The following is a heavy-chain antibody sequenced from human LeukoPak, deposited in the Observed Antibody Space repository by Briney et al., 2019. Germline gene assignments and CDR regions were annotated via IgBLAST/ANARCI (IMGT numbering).Heavy chain of an antibody. D-gene: IGHD3-10*01. Sequence: GGSLRLSCAASGFTFSRYSMNWVRQAPGKGLEWVSYISRSSSTIHYADSVKGRFTISRDNAKSSLFLQMNSLRAEDTAVYYCARDGGATMVRGVATYDSWGQGTLVTASS. CDR2: ISRSSSTI. CDR3: ARDGGATMVRGVATYDS. J-gene: IGHJ4*02. V-gene: IGHV3-48*04. CDR1: GFTFSRYS.